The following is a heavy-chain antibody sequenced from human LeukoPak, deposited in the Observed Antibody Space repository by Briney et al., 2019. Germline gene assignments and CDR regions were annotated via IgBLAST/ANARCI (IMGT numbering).Heavy chain of an antibody. Sequence: ASVKVSCKASGYTLTGYYMHWVRQAPGQVLEWMGWINPNSGGTNYAQKFHGRVTMTSDTSISIVYMELSRLRSDDTAVYYCARDPIVQAGYYYGMDVWGQGTTVTVSS. CDR2: INPNSGGT. CDR3: ARDPIVQAGYYYGMDV. CDR1: GYTLTGYY. V-gene: IGHV1-2*02. D-gene: IGHD2/OR15-2a*01. J-gene: IGHJ6*02.